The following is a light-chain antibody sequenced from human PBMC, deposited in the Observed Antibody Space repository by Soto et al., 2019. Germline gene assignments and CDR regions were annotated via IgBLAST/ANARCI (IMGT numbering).Light chain of an antibody. CDR3: QQYNSYPGRT. CDR1: QDISNY. Sequence: DIQMTQSPSSLSASVGDRVTITCQASQDISNYLNWYQQKPGKAPKLLLYKASSLESGVPSRFSGSGSGTEFTLTISSLKPDDFATYYCQQYNSYPGRTFGQGTQVDI. V-gene: IGKV1-5*03. CDR2: KAS. J-gene: IGKJ1*01.